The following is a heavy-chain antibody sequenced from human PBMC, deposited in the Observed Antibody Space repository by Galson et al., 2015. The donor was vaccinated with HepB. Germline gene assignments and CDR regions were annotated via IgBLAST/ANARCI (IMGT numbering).Heavy chain of an antibody. D-gene: IGHD6-19*01. CDR3: ARVGAVAGRGIDR. CDR2: TNSDGSST. J-gene: IGHJ4*01. V-gene: IGHV3-74*01. CDR1: EFTFSSYW. Sequence: SLRLSCAASEFTFSSYWMHWVRQVPGKGLVWVSRTNSDGSSTAYADSVRGRFTISRDNAKNTLYLQMNSLRAEDTGVYHCARVGAVAGRGIDRWGQRTLVTVPS.